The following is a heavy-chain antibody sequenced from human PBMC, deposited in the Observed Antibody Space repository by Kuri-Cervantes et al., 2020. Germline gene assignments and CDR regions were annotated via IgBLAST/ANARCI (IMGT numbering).Heavy chain of an antibody. Sequence: GESLKISCAASGFTFSSYGMHWVRQAPGKGLEWVAVIWYDGSNKYYADSVKGRFTISRDNSKNTLYLQMNSLRAEDTAVYYCARKDGYNSGAYSYWGQGTLVTVSS. CDR3: ARKDGYNSGAYSY. V-gene: IGHV3-33*01. D-gene: IGHD5-24*01. J-gene: IGHJ4*02. CDR2: IWYDGSNK. CDR1: GFTFSSYG.